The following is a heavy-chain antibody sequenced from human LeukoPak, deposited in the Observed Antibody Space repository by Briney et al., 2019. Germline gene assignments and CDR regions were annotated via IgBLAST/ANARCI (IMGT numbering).Heavy chain of an antibody. CDR1: GYTFTNYG. Sequence: GASVKVSCKASGYTFTNYGIDWVRQAPGQGLEWMGWIGTYNSNTHYAQKLQGRVTMTTDTSTSTAYMELRSIRSDDTAVYYCARDRWIVGATTFDYWGQGTLVTVSS. CDR3: ARDRWIVGATTFDY. V-gene: IGHV1-18*01. J-gene: IGHJ4*02. CDR2: IGTYNSNT. D-gene: IGHD1-26*01.